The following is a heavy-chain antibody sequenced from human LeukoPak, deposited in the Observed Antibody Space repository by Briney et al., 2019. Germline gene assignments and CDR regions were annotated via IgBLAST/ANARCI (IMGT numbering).Heavy chain of an antibody. V-gene: IGHV1-2*06. CDR3: ARVTGGELPDRDDAFDI. CDR1: GYTFTGCY. Sequence: ASVKVSCKASGYTFTGCYMHWVRQAPGQGLEWMGRINPNSGGTNYAQKFQGRVTMTRDTSISTAYMELSRLRSDDTAVYYCARVTGGELPDRDDAFDIWGQGTMVTVSS. D-gene: IGHD1-26*01. CDR2: INPNSGGT. J-gene: IGHJ3*02.